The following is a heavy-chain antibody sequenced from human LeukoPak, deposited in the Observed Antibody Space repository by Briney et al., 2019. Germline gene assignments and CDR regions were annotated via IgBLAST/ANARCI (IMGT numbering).Heavy chain of an antibody. J-gene: IGHJ5*02. CDR3: ARDVHGDYGSGWFDP. CDR2: IMPLFGTA. V-gene: IGHV1-69*05. Sequence: SVKVSCKTSGGTFNNSAISWVRQAPGQGLEWLGGIMPLFGTAGYAQKFQGRVTITKDKSTRTVYLELTSLTSDDTAVYYCARDVHGDYGSGWFDPWGQGTLVSVSS. CDR1: GGTFNNSA. D-gene: IGHD4-17*01.